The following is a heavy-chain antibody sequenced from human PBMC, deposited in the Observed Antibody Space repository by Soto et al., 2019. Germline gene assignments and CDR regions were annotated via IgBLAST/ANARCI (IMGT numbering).Heavy chain of an antibody. V-gene: IGHV3-21*01. CDR2: ISSSSSYI. CDR1: GFTFSSYS. D-gene: IGHD4-4*01. J-gene: IGHJ4*02. Sequence: EVQLVESGGGLVKPGGSLRLSCAASGFTFSSYSMNWVRQAPGKGLEWVSSISSSSSYIYYADSVKGRFTISRDNAKNSLFLQMNSLRAEDTAVYYCARDPSSYSNYGGETWGQGTLVTVSS. CDR3: ARDPSSYSNYGGET.